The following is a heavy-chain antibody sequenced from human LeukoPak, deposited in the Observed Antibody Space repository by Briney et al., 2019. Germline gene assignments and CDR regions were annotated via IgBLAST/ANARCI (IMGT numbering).Heavy chain of an antibody. D-gene: IGHD4-17*01. CDR1: EFTVSNNY. V-gene: IGHV3-53*01. Sequence: GGSLRLSCAASEFTVSNNYMTWVRQAPGKGLEWVSIIYSGGTTYYTDSVKGRFTISRDNSKNTLYLQMNSLRAEDTAVYYCSRTMTTLPTSGLDVWGQGTTVTVSS. J-gene: IGHJ6*02. CDR3: SRTMTTLPTSGLDV. CDR2: IYSGGTT.